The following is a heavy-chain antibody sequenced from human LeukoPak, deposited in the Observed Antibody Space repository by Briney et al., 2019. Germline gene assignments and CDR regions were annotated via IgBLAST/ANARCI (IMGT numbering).Heavy chain of an antibody. V-gene: IGHV3-23*01. D-gene: IGHD7-27*01. CDR2: ISGSGGST. Sequence: GGSLRLSCAASGFTFSSYAVSWVRQAPGKGLEWVSAISGSGGSTYYADSVKGRFTISRDNSKNTLYLQMNSLRAEDTAVYYCAKDLRTWGKWYYFDYWGQGTLVTVSS. J-gene: IGHJ4*02. CDR3: AKDLRTWGKWYYFDY. CDR1: GFTFSSYA.